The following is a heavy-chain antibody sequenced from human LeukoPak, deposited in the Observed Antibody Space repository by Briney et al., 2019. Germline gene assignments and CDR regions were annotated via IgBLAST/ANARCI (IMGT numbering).Heavy chain of an antibody. CDR2: IKQDGSEK. V-gene: IGHV3-7*01. CDR1: GFTFSSYW. D-gene: IGHD5-12*01. Sequence: GGSLRLSCAASGFTFSSYWMSWVRQAPGKGLEWVANIKQDGSEKYYVDSVKGRFTISRDNAKNSLYLQVNSLRAEDTAVYYCAREPGGYDSGYYYMDVWGKGTTVTVSS. J-gene: IGHJ6*03. CDR3: AREPGGYDSGYYYMDV.